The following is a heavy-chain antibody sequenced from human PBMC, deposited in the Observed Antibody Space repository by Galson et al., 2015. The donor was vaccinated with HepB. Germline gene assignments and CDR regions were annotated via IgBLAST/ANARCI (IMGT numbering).Heavy chain of an antibody. D-gene: IGHD3-10*01. J-gene: IGHJ5*02. Sequence: GAEVKKPGESLKISCKGSGYSFTSHWIGWVRQMPGKGLEWMGIVHPVDSDTRYSPSFQGQVTISADKSISTAYLQWNSLKASDTAMYYCARQKGRGSGNYYKGWFDPWGQGTPVTVSS. CDR3: ARQKGRGSGNYYKGWFDP. CDR2: VHPVDSDT. V-gene: IGHV5-51*01. CDR1: GYSFTSHW.